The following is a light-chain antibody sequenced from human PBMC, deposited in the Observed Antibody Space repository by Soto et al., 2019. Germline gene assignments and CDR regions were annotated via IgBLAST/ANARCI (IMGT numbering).Light chain of an antibody. Sequence: DLQMTQSPSSLSASVGDRVTITCQASQDISNYLNWYQQKPGKAPKLLIYDASNLETGVPSRFSGSGSGTDFTFTISSLQTEDIETYYCQPYDNLPLTFGPGTKVDIK. CDR3: QPYDNLPLT. J-gene: IGKJ3*01. CDR1: QDISNY. CDR2: DAS. V-gene: IGKV1-33*01.